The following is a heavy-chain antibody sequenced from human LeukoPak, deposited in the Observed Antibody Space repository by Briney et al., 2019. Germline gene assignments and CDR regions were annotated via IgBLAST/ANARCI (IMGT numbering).Heavy chain of an antibody. J-gene: IGHJ4*02. CDR3: ARRGLNRQNFDY. CDR2: IHYSGST. CDR1: DDSINNNY. D-gene: IGHD3-16*01. Sequence: SETLSLTCTVSDDSINNNYWSWIWQPPGKELECIGYIHYSGSTNYNPSLKSRVTISIDTSKNQFSLKLNSVTAADTAVYYCARRGLNRQNFDYWGQGTLVTVSS. V-gene: IGHV4-59*08.